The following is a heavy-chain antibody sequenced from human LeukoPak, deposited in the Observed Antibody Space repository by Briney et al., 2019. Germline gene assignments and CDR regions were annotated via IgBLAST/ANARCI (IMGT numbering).Heavy chain of an antibody. CDR3: ARVPPRTRCSGGSCYSGQNKTPRGKQNWFDP. J-gene: IGHJ5*02. V-gene: IGHV4-39*01. CDR2: IYYSGST. Sequence: PSETLSLTCTVSGGSISSSSYYWGWIRQPPGKGLEWIGSIYYSGSTYYNPSLKSRVTISVDTSKNQFSLKLSSVTAADTAVYYCARVPPRTRCSGGSCYSGQNKTPRGKQNWFDPWGQGTLVTVSS. D-gene: IGHD2-15*01. CDR1: GGSISSSSYY.